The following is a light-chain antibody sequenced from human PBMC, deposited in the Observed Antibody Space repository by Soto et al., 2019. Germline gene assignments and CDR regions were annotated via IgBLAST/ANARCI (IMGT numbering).Light chain of an antibody. CDR2: KAS. J-gene: IGKJ1*01. Sequence: DIQMTQSPSTLSASVGDRVTITCRASQSISSWLAWYQQKPGKAPKLLIYKASSLESEVPSRFSGSGSGTEFTLTISSLQPDDSATYYCQHHDSYSPSWPFGQGTKVDIK. CDR3: QHHDSYSPSWP. V-gene: IGKV1-5*03. CDR1: QSISSW.